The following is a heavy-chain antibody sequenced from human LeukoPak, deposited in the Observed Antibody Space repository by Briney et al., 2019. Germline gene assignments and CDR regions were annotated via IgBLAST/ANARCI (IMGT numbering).Heavy chain of an antibody. Sequence: PPGGSLRLSCVASGFSQRTYVMNWFRQAPGKGLEWVSTISVGAEYIFYADSVRGRFTISRDDSNNAVYLQMHSLRAEDTALYYCARASDPWLQLTWGQGTLVTVSS. CDR2: ISVGAEYI. D-gene: IGHD5-24*01. CDR1: GFSQRTYV. J-gene: IGHJ5*02. V-gene: IGHV3-23*01. CDR3: ARASDPWLQLT.